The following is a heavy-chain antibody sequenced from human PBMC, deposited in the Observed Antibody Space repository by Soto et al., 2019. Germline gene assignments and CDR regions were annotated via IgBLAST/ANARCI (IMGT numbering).Heavy chain of an antibody. CDR1: GYTFTSYG. CDR2: ISAYNGNT. V-gene: IGHV1-18*04. Sequence: QVQLVQSGAEVKKPGASVKVSCKASGYTFTSYGISWVRQAPGQGLEWMGGISAYNGNTNYAQKLQGRDTKTTDRSKNKAYMEGRSQRSDDRAVYYCARDLTPQDSSGFDYWGRGTLVTVS. D-gene: IGHD6-25*01. CDR3: ARDLTPQDSSGFDY. J-gene: IGHJ4*02.